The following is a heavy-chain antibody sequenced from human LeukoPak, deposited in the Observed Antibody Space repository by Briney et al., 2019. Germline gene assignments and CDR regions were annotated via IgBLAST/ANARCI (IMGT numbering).Heavy chain of an antibody. D-gene: IGHD6-19*01. J-gene: IGHJ4*02. CDR1: GGSISSYY. CDR2: IYTSGST. CDR3: ARGVDSSGWYVFDY. Sequence: SETLSLTCTVSGGSISSYYWSWIRQPAGKGLEWIGRIYTSGSTNYNPSLKSRVTMSVDTSKNQFSLKLSSVTAADTAVYYCARGVDSSGWYVFDYWGQGTLVTVSS. V-gene: IGHV4-4*07.